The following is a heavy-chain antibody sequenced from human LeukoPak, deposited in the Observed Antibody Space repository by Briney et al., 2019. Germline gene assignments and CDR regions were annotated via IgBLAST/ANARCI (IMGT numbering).Heavy chain of an antibody. V-gene: IGHV1-24*01. Sequence: ASVKVSCKVSGYTLTKLSMHWVRQAPGKGLEWMGGFDPEDGETIYAQKFQGRVTMTEDTSTDTAYMELSSLRSEDTAVYYCATLRGDRRPLTGDYYMDVWGKGTTVTVSS. CDR1: GYTLTKLS. CDR3: ATLRGDRRPLTGDYYMDV. D-gene: IGHD2-21*02. CDR2: FDPEDGET. J-gene: IGHJ6*03.